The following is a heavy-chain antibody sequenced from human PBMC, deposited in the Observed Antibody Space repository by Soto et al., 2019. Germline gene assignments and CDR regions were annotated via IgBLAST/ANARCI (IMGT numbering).Heavy chain of an antibody. CDR1: GFTFISYW. D-gene: IGHD2-2*01. V-gene: IGHV3-23*01. J-gene: IGHJ5*02. Sequence: PGGSLRLSCAASGFTFISYWMHWVRQAPGKGLEWVSAISGSGGSTYYADSVKGRFTISRDNSKNTLYLQMNSLRAEDTAVYYCAKTLGYCSSTSCWFDPWGQGTLVTVSS. CDR2: ISGSGGST. CDR3: AKTLGYCSSTSCWFDP.